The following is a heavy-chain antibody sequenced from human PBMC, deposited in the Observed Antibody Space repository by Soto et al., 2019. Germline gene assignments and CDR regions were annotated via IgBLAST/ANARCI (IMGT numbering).Heavy chain of an antibody. D-gene: IGHD5-12*01. CDR1: GYSFTSYW. Sequence: GESLKISCKGSGYSFTSYWIGWVRQMPGKGLEWMGIIYPGDSDTRYSPSFQGQVTISADKSISTAYLQWSSLKASDTAMYYCARRHIVATTIQGGGDYYYGMDVWGQGTTVTVSS. J-gene: IGHJ6*02. CDR2: IYPGDSDT. V-gene: IGHV5-51*01. CDR3: ARRHIVATTIQGGGDYYYGMDV.